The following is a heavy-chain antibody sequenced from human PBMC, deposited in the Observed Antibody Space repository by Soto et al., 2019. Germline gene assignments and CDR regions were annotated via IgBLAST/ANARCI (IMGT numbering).Heavy chain of an antibody. Sequence: GGSLRLSCSTSGFTLSSYAMSWVRQAPGKGLEWVSASVGSGGSTYYADSVKGRFTISRDNSKNTLYLQMDSLRAEDTAVYYCARDSLYFYDRSGYYDYWGQGTLVTVSS. V-gene: IGHV3-23*01. D-gene: IGHD3-22*01. J-gene: IGHJ4*02. CDR1: GFTLSSYA. CDR2: SVGSGGST. CDR3: ARDSLYFYDRSGYYDY.